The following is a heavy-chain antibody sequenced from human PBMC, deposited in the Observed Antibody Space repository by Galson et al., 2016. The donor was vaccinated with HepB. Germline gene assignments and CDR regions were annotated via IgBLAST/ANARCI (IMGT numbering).Heavy chain of an antibody. CDR2: VSYNGSNK. D-gene: IGHD7-27*01. J-gene: IGHJ4*02. V-gene: IGHV3-30*18. CDR1: GFTFSTYG. Sequence: SLRLSCAASGFTFSTYGMHWVRQAPGKGLEWVAVVSYNGSNKYYADSVKGRFTISRDNSKNTLYLQVNSLRAEDTAVYYCAKLPGPFDYWGQGTLVTVSS. CDR3: AKLPGPFDY.